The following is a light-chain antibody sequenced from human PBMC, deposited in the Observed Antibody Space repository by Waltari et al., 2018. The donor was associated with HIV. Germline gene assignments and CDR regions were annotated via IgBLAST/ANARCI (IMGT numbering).Light chain of an antibody. CDR2: RNN. CDR1: DINVGSQG. V-gene: IGLV10-54*04. Sequence: QAGLTQPPSVSKGLGQTATLTCTGNDINVGSQGAAWLQQHQGHPPKLLSYRNNNRPSGISQRFSASRSGNTASLTVTGLQPEDEADYYCSAWDGSLAAWVFGGGTKLTVL. CDR3: SAWDGSLAAWV. J-gene: IGLJ3*02.